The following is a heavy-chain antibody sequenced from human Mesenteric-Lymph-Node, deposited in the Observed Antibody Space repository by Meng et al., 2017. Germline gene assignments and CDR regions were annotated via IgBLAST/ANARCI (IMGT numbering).Heavy chain of an antibody. CDR2: INHSGST. J-gene: IGHJ2*01. Sequence: QVRVQHGGAGMLKPSETLSLTCAVYGGSFSGYYWSWIRQPPGKGLEWIGEINHSGSTNYNPSLKSRVTISVDTSKNQFSLKLSSVTAADTAVYYCARAFRHSSRELLFLLRGWYFDLWGRGTLVTVSS. V-gene: IGHV4-34*01. CDR1: GGSFSGYY. D-gene: IGHD2-21*02. CDR3: ARAFRHSSRELLFLLRGWYFDL.